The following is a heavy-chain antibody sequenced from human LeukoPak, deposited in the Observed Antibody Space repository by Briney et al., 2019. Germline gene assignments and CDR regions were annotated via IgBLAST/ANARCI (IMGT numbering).Heavy chain of an antibody. J-gene: IGHJ5*02. CDR2: INPNSGGT. CDR3: ARDTISITGTTPHNWFDP. V-gene: IGHV1-2*02. D-gene: IGHD1-7*01. Sequence: ASVKVSCKASGYTFTGYYMHWVRQAPGQGLEWMGWINPNSGGTNYAQKFQGRVAMTRDTSISTAYMELSRLRSDDTAVYYCARDTISITGTTPHNWFDPWGQGTLVTVSS. CDR1: GYTFTGYY.